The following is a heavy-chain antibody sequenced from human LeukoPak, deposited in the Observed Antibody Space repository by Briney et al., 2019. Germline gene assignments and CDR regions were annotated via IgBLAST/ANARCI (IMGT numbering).Heavy chain of an antibody. D-gene: IGHD1-26*01. CDR2: ISYDGSNK. CDR3: ATYSGSYYA. V-gene: IGHV3-30*03. Sequence: GGSLRLSCAASGFTFSSYGMHWVRQAPGKGLEWVAVISYDGSNKYYADSVKGRFTISRDNSKNTLYLQMNSLRAEDTAVYYCATYSGSYYAWCQGTLVTVSS. CDR1: GFTFSSYG. J-gene: IGHJ4*02.